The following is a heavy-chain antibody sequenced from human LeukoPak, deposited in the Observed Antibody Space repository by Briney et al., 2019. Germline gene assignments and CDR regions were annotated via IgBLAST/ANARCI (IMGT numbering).Heavy chain of an antibody. J-gene: IGHJ4*02. Sequence: SETLSLTCAVSGGSISSGGYSWSWIRQPPGKGLGWIGYIYHSGSTYYNPSLKSRVTISVDRSKNQFSLKLSCVTAADTAVYYCAREVAVAGSFDYWGQGTLVTVSS. CDR3: AREVAVAGSFDY. CDR1: GGSISSGGYS. CDR2: IYHSGST. D-gene: IGHD6-19*01. V-gene: IGHV4-30-2*01.